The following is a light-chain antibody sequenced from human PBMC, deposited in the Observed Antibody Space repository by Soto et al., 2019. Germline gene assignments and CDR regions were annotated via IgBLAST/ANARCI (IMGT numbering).Light chain of an antibody. CDR1: QSVSSS. CDR3: QQYNNWPRT. CDR2: GAS. J-gene: IGKJ1*01. V-gene: IGKV3-15*01. Sequence: EIVMTQSPATLSVSPGERATLSCRASQSVSSSLAWYHQKPGQAPRLLIYGASTRATGIPARFSGSGSGTEFTLTISSLQSEDFAVYYCQQYNNWPRTFGQGTKVELK.